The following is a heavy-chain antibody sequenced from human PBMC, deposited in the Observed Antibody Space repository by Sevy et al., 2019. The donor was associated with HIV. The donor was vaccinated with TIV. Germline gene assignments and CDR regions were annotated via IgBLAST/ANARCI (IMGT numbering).Heavy chain of an antibody. V-gene: IGHV3-33*01. Sequence: GGSLRLSCAASGFTFSSYGMHWVRQAPGKGLEWVAVIWYDGSNKYYADSVKGRFTISRDNSKNTLYLQMNSLRAEDTAVYYCARERALPGPELGYWGQGTLVTVSS. D-gene: IGHD6-13*01. J-gene: IGHJ4*02. CDR3: ARERALPGPELGY. CDR1: GFTFSSYG. CDR2: IWYDGSNK.